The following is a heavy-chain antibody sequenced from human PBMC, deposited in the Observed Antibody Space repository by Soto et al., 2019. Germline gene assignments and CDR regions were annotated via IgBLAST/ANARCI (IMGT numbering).Heavy chain of an antibody. CDR2: IIPIFGTP. CDR1: GGSFSTYV. J-gene: IGHJ6*02. CDR3: AAPRTDGYKVPDPSTYYYYGLDV. Sequence: ASVKVSCKASGGSFSTYVIIWVRQALGQGLEWMGGIIPIFGTPNYAQKFQGRVTITADRSTSTAYLELNSLRSEDTAVYYCAAPRTDGYKVPDPSTYYYYGLDVWGQGTTVTVSS. D-gene: IGHD5-12*01. V-gene: IGHV1-69*06.